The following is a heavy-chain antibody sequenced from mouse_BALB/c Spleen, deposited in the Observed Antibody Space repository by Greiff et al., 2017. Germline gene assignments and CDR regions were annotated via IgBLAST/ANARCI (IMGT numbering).Heavy chain of an antibody. D-gene: IGHD1-1*01. Sequence: VQLKESGGGLVKPGGSLKLSCAASGFTFSSYAMSWVRQSPEKRLEWVAEISSGGSYTYYPDTVTGRFTISRDNAKNTLYLEMSSLRSEDTAMYYCARDHYGSSYGGYFDVWGAGTTVTVSS. V-gene: IGHV5-9-4*01. CDR3: ARDHYGSSYGGYFDV. J-gene: IGHJ1*01. CDR1: GFTFSSYA. CDR2: ISSGGSYT.